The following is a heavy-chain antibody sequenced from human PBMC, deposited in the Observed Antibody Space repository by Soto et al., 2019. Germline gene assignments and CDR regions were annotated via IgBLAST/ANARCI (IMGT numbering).Heavy chain of an antibody. CDR2: ISGSGGST. J-gene: IGHJ3*02. V-gene: IGHV3-23*01. CDR3: AENYYGSGSYYRFDAFDI. CDR1: GFTFSSYA. D-gene: IGHD3-10*01. Sequence: GGSLRLSCAASGFTFSSYAMSWVRQAPGKGLEWVSAISGSGGSTYYADSVKGRFTISRDNSKNTLYLQMNSLRAEDTAVYYCAENYYGSGSYYRFDAFDIWGQGTMVTVSS.